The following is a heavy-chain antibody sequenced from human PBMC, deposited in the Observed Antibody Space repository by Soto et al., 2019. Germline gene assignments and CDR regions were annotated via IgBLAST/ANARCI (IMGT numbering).Heavy chain of an antibody. V-gene: IGHV3-30*03. CDR3: GTEQQLSVP. J-gene: IGHJ5*02. D-gene: IGHD6-13*01. CDR2: ISQDGSNK. Sequence: QMVESGGGVVQPGRSLRVSCEASGITLSNYGVSWVRQAPDKGLEWVTMISQDGSNKYYSDSVKGRFSISRDNSKNTVYLQMNDLRPEDTALYYCGTEQQLSVPWGQGTLVSVSS. CDR1: GITLSNYG.